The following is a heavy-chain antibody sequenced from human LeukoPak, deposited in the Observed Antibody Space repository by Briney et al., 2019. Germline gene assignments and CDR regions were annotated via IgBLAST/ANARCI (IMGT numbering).Heavy chain of an antibody. D-gene: IGHD2-15*01. CDR1: GFTFKNYW. J-gene: IGHJ5*02. V-gene: IGHV3-74*01. Sequence: PGGSLRLSCAASGFTFKNYWMHWVRQAAGKGPVWVSRINDDGSSTSYADSVKGRFTISRDDAKNTLYLQMNSLRAEDTAVYYCVRGGASTWSWGQGTLVTVSS. CDR2: INDDGSST. CDR3: VRGGASTWS.